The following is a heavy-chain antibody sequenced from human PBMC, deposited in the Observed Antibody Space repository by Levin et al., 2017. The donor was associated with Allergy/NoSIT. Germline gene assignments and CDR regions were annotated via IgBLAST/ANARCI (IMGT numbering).Heavy chain of an antibody. CDR1: GFTFSSYS. J-gene: IGHJ4*02. CDR2: ISSSSSYI. V-gene: IGHV3-21*01. Sequence: RASVKVSCAASGFTFSSYSMNWVRQAPGKGLEWVSSISSSSSYIYYADSVKGRFTISRDNAKNSLYLQMNSLRAEDTAVYYCARAYCSSTSCPKGLDYWGQGTLVTVSS. D-gene: IGHD2-2*01. CDR3: ARAYCSSTSCPKGLDY.